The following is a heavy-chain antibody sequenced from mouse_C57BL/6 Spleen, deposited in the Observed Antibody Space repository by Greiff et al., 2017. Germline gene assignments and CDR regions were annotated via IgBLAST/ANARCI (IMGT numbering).Heavy chain of an antibody. CDR2: INPSTGGT. D-gene: IGHD2-5*01. CDR1: GYSFTGYY. J-gene: IGHJ4*01. V-gene: IGHV1-42*01. Sequence: EVKLVESGPELVKPGASVKISCKASGYSFTGYYMNWVKQSPEKSLEWIGEINPSTGGTTYNQKFKAKATLTVDKSSSTAYMQLKSLTSEDSAVYYCARDSNYEGAMDYWGQGTSVTVSS. CDR3: ARDSNYEGAMDY.